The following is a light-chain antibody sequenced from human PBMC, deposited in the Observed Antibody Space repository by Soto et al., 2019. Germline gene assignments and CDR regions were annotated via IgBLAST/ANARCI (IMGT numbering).Light chain of an antibody. CDR1: SSDVGAYNF. CDR2: EVT. Sequence: QSALTQPASVSGSPGQSITISCTGTSSDVGAYNFVSWYQHHPGRAPKLIIYEVTSRPSGLSNRFSGSKSGNTASLTISGLQAEDEAYYYCSSYTTTSPYVFGSGTQLTVL. CDR3: SSYTTTSPYV. J-gene: IGLJ7*01. V-gene: IGLV2-14*01.